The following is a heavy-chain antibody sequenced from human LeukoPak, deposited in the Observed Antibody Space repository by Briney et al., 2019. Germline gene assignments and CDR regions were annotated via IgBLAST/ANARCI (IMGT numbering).Heavy chain of an antibody. Sequence: GGSLRLSCAASGFTFSDAWMYWVRQAPGKGLEWVGRIKRKTEGGTTDYVAPVKGRFIISRDDSKNTLYLQMNSLKTEDTAFYYCTTGNFGPYWGQGTLVTVSS. J-gene: IGHJ4*02. CDR3: TTGNFGPY. CDR2: IKRKTEGGTT. CDR1: GFTFSDAW. V-gene: IGHV3-15*07. D-gene: IGHD3-10*01.